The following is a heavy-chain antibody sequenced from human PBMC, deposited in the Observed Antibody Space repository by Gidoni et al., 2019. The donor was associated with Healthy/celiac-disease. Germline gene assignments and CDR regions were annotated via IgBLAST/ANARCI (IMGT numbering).Heavy chain of an antibody. CDR3: ARVTLPSDIVVVVAATTYYYGMDV. D-gene: IGHD2-15*01. Sequence: QVQLVQSGAEVKKPGSSVKVSCKASGGTFSSYAISWVRQAPGQGLEWMGGIIPIFGTANYAQKFQGRVTITADESTSTAYMELSSLRSEDTAVYYCARVTLPSDIVVVVAATTYYYGMDVWGQGTTVTVSS. CDR1: GGTFSSYA. V-gene: IGHV1-69*01. CDR2: IIPIFGTA. J-gene: IGHJ6*02.